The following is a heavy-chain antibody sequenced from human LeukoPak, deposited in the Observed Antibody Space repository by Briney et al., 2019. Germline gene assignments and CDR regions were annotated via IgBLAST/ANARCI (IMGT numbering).Heavy chain of an antibody. J-gene: IGHJ4*02. D-gene: IGHD1-20*01. CDR2: INPGGGST. V-gene: IGHV1-46*01. Sequence: ASVKVSCKASGYTFTCYYMHWVRQAPGQGLEWMGIINPGGGSTSYVQKFQGRVTMSRDMSTSTVYMELSSLRSEDTAVYYCARDSPVTGTTCVYWGQGTLVTVSS. CDR3: ARDSPVTGTTCVY. CDR1: GYTFTCYY.